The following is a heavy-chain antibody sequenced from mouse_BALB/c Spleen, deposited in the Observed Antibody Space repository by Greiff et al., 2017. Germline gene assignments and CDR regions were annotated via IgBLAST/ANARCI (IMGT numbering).Heavy chain of an antibody. CDR1: GFTFSDYG. Sequence: VLLVESGGGLVQPGGSRKLSCAASGFTFSDYGMAWVRQAPGKGPEWVAFISHFAYSIYYADTVTGRFTISRENAKNTLYLEMSSLRSEDTAMYYCGREAYFAGFAYWGQGTLVTVSA. J-gene: IGHJ3*01. CDR2: ISHFAYSI. V-gene: IGHV5-15*02. D-gene: IGHD1-1*01. CDR3: GREAYFAGFAY.